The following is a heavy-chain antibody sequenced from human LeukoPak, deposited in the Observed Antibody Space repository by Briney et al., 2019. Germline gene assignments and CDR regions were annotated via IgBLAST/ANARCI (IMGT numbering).Heavy chain of an antibody. D-gene: IGHD3-10*01. CDR2: IYYSGST. CDR3: ARGIWFGENDAFDI. V-gene: IGHV4-59*12. CDR1: GGSISSYY. J-gene: IGHJ3*02. Sequence: ASETLSLTCTVSGGSISSYYWSWIRQPPGKGLEWIGYIYYSGSTNYNPSLKSRVTISVDTPKNQFSLKLTSVTAADTAVYYCARGIWFGENDAFDIWGQGTMVTVSS.